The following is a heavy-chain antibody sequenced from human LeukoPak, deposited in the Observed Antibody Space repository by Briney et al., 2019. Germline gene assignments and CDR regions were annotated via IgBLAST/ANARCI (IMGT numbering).Heavy chain of an antibody. V-gene: IGHV4-61*10. Sequence: SETLSLTCTVSGASVATGDYYWTWIRQPAGKTLEWIGRIYSSGYTVYSPSLKSRVTISVDTSMNQFSLKLNSVTAADTAMYYCAPYRQDFDCFFLLTLGARGQGALVTVSS. CDR1: GASVATGDYY. CDR2: IYSSGYT. D-gene: IGHD3-9*01. J-gene: IGHJ4*02. CDR3: APYRQDFDCFFLLTLGA.